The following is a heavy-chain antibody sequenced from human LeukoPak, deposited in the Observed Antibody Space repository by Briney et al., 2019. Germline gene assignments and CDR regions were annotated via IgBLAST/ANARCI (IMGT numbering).Heavy chain of an antibody. Sequence: GGSLRLSCAASGFTFSSYWMHWVRQAPGKGLEWVSAISGSGGSTYYADSVKGRFTISRDNSKNTLYLQMNSLRAEDTAVYYCAREGVWFGELLIDYWGQGTLVTVSS. CDR2: ISGSGGST. CDR1: GFTFSSYW. D-gene: IGHD3-10*01. CDR3: AREGVWFGELLIDY. V-gene: IGHV3-23*01. J-gene: IGHJ4*02.